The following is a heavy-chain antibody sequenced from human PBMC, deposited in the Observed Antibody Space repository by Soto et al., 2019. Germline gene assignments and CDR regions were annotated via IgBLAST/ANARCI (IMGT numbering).Heavy chain of an antibody. J-gene: IGHJ3*02. Sequence: GGSLRLSCAASGFTFSSYSMNWVRQAPGKGLEWVSSISSSSSYIYYADSVKGRFTISRDNAKNSLYLQMNSLRAKDKAVYYCARDQGKGDTAMVNAFDIWGQGTMVTVSS. V-gene: IGHV3-21*01. D-gene: IGHD5-18*01. CDR3: ARDQGKGDTAMVNAFDI. CDR1: GFTFSSYS. CDR2: ISSSSSYI.